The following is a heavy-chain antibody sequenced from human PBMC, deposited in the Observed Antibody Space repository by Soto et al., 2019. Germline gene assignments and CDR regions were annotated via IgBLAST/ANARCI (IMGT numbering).Heavy chain of an antibody. J-gene: IGHJ6*03. CDR2: IWSDGSNE. D-gene: IGHD3-10*01. CDR3: ARERTFGDNKHNYMDV. V-gene: IGHV3-33*01. CDR1: EFTFSRHG. Sequence: ESGGGVVQPGRSLRLSCAASEFTFSRHGMHWVRQAPGKRLQWVGVIWSDGSNEVYADSVKGRFIISRDNSKNILYLQMNSLRAEDTAVYYCARERTFGDNKHNYMDVWGTGITVTVSS.